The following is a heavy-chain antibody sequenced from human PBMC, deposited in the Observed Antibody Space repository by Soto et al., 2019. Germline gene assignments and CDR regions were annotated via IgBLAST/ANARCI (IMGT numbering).Heavy chain of an antibody. D-gene: IGHD6-6*01. Sequence: LRLSCAASGFTFSSYWMSWVRQAPGKGLEWVANIKQDGSEKYYVDSVKGRFTISRDNAKNSLYLQMNSLRAEDTAVYYCVGGSSAHDYWGQGTLVTVSS. CDR1: GFTFSSYW. CDR3: VGGSSAHDY. V-gene: IGHV3-7*01. J-gene: IGHJ4*02. CDR2: IKQDGSEK.